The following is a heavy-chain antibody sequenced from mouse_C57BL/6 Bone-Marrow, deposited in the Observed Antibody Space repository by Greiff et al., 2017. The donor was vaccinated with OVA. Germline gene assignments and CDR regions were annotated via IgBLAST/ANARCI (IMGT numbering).Heavy chain of an antibody. V-gene: IGHV1-69*01. J-gene: IGHJ4*01. CDR3: AREALCPVYYYAMDY. CDR2: IDPSDSYT. CDR1: GYTFTSYW. Sequence: QVQLQQPGAELVMPGASVKLSCKASGYTFTSYWMHWVKQRPGQGLEWIGEIDPSDSYTNYNQKFKGKSTLTVDKSSSTAYMQLSSLTSEDSAVYYCAREALCPVYYYAMDYWGQGTSVTVSS. D-gene: IGHD1-1*02.